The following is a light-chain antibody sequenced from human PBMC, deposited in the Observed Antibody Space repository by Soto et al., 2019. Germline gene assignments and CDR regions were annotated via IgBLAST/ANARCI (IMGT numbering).Light chain of an antibody. CDR1: QSLLRSDGKTY. Sequence: DVVMTQTPLFLSVTPGQPASIYCKSSQSLLRSDGKTYLYWYFQRAGQAPQPLIYEVSSRFSGVPDRFRGSGSGTEFTLKIGRVEAEDVGVYYCMQSIQLPLTFGGGTKVEIK. J-gene: IGKJ4*01. CDR2: EVS. CDR3: MQSIQLPLT. V-gene: IGKV2D-29*01.